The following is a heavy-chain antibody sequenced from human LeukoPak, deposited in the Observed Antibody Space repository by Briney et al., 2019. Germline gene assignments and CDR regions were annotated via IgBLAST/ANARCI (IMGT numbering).Heavy chain of an antibody. CDR1: GGSISSGGYY. CDR3: ARETNHGDYASDDYYGMDV. CDR2: IYYSGST. Sequence: SQTLSLTCTVSGGSISSGGYYWRWIRQHPGKGLEWIGYIYYSGSTYYNPSLKSRVTISVDTSKNQFSLKLSSVTAADTAVYYCARETNHGDYASDDYYGMDVWGQGTTVTVSS. D-gene: IGHD4-17*01. J-gene: IGHJ6*02. V-gene: IGHV4-31*03.